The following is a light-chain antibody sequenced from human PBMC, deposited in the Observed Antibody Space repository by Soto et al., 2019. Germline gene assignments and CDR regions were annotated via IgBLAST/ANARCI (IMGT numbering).Light chain of an antibody. CDR3: MQATHWPYT. Sequence: DVVMTQSPVSLTVTLGQPASISYKSDQSLVHSDGSTYLHWFQQRPGQSPRRLIYKISNRDSGVPDRFSGSGSGTDFTLKISRVEAEDIGLYFCMQATHWPYTFGRGTKVDIK. CDR2: KIS. CDR1: QSLVHSDGSTY. J-gene: IGKJ2*01. V-gene: IGKV2-30*02.